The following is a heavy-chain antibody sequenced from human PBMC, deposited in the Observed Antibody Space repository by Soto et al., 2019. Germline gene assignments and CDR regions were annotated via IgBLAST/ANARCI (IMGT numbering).Heavy chain of an antibody. CDR3: ARVGRTGYSYGQFAY. J-gene: IGHJ4*02. D-gene: IGHD5-18*01. CDR1: GFTFSNYA. CDR2: IWYDGSNK. V-gene: IGHV3-33*01. Sequence: QVQLVESGGGVVQPGRSLRLSCTASGFTFSNYAMHWVRQAPGKGLEWVAVIWYDGSNKYFVDSVKGRFIISRDNSRNTMDLQMNTLRVEDTAVYYCARVGRTGYSYGQFAYWGQGTQVTVSS.